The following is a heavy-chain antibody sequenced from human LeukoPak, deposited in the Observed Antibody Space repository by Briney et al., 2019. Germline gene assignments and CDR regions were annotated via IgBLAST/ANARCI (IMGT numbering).Heavy chain of an antibody. V-gene: IGHV3-30*03. Sequence: GGSLRLSCAASGFTFSSYGMHWVRQAPGKGLEWVAVISYDGSNKYYADSVKGRFTISRDNSKNTLYLQMNSLRAEDTAVYYCAGDYGDRSIVWGQGTLVTVSS. D-gene: IGHD4-17*01. CDR1: GFTFSSYG. CDR3: AGDYGDRSIV. CDR2: ISYDGSNK. J-gene: IGHJ4*02.